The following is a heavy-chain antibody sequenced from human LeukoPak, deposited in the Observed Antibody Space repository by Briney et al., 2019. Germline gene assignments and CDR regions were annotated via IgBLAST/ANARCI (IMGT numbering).Heavy chain of an antibody. V-gene: IGHV3-23*01. D-gene: IGHD2-2*01. CDR1: GFTFSSYA. Sequence: PGGSLRLSCAASGFTFSSYAMSWVRQAPGKGLEWVSAISGSGGSTYYADSVKGRFTISRDNSKNTLYLQMNSLRAEDTAVYYCAKSGRGVYCSSTGCYDDYWGQGTLVTVSS. CDR3: AKSGRGVYCSSTGCYDDY. J-gene: IGHJ4*02. CDR2: ISGSGGST.